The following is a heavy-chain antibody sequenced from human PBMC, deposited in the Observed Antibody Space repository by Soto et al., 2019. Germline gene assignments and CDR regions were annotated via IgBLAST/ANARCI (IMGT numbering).Heavy chain of an antibody. CDR2: ISSTTNYI. V-gene: IGHV3-21*06. J-gene: IGHJ4*02. CDR1: GFTFTRYS. Sequence: LRLSCAASGFTFTRYSMNLVRQAPGKGLEWVSSISSTTNYIYYGDSMKGRFTISRDNAKNSLYLEMNSLRAEDTAVYYCARESEDLTSNFDYWGQGTLVTVSS. CDR3: ARESEDLTSNFDY.